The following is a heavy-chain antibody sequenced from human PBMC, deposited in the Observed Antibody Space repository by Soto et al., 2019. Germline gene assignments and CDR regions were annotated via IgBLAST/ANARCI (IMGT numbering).Heavy chain of an antibody. CDR3: AKSQEIGTHFFDS. Sequence: EVQLVESGGNWVQPGGYLRLSCEASGFTFSGFDMHWVRQPTGKGLEWVSSIGTAGDTYYAVSVKGRFTISRDNAKNSLSLQMNSLRAGDMAVYFCAKSQEIGTHFFDSWGQGTQVTVSS. J-gene: IGHJ4*02. CDR2: IGTAGDT. CDR1: GFTFSGFD. V-gene: IGHV3-13*01. D-gene: IGHD6-13*01.